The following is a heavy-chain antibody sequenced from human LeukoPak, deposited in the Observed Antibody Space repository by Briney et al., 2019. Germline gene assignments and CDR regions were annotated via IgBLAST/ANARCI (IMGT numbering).Heavy chain of an antibody. Sequence: ASVTVSCKASGYTFIDYYIIWVRQAPGRGLEYMGWINPKTGATRNGQNFQGRITMTRDTSVNTVYMDLGTLSSDDAAIYFCARGSAVSCTSTTCHAPLDYWGQGTLVTVSS. V-gene: IGHV1-2*02. CDR3: ARGSAVSCTSTTCHAPLDY. D-gene: IGHD2-2*01. CDR1: GYTFIDYY. J-gene: IGHJ4*02. CDR2: INPKTGAT.